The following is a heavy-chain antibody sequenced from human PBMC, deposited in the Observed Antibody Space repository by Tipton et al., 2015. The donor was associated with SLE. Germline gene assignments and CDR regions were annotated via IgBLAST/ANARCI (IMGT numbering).Heavy chain of an antibody. V-gene: IGHV4-61*02. CDR2: IYASGNT. J-gene: IGHJ4*02. CDR1: GGSISSGSYY. D-gene: IGHD1-26*01. Sequence: TLSLTCTVSGGSISSGSYYWSWIRQPAGRGLEWIGRIYASGNTDYNPSLRRRVIISVDTSKNQFSLNLTSLTAADTAIYYCARLAYSWSYNFDYWGQGTLVTVSS. CDR3: ARLAYSWSYNFDY.